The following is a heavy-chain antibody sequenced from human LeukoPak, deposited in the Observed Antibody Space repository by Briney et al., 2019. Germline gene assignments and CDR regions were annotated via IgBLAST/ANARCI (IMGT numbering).Heavy chain of an antibody. CDR2: IRYDGSNK. CDR3: AKDQYGEHHY. Sequence: GGSLRLSCAASGFTFSSYGMHWVRQAPGKGLEWVAFIRYDGSNKYYADSVKGRFTISRDNSKNTLYMQMNRLRAEDTAVYYCAKDQYGEHHYWGQGTLVTVSS. D-gene: IGHD1-26*01. CDR1: GFTFSSYG. J-gene: IGHJ4*02. V-gene: IGHV3-30*02.